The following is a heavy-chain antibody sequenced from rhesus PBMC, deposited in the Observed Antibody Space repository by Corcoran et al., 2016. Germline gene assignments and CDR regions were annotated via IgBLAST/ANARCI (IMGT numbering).Heavy chain of an antibody. V-gene: IGHV3S18*01. J-gene: IGHJ4*01. CDR1: GFSFSDYY. CDR3: ARDGIVVVFTAHFDY. Sequence: EVQLVASGGGLAKPGGSLRLSCAASGFSFSDYYMYWVRQAPGKGLEWVSGISYTGGSTYYADSVKGRFTISRENAKNTLYLQMDSLRAEDTAVYYWARDGIVVVFTAHFDYWGQGVLVTVSS. D-gene: IGHD2-27*01. CDR2: ISYTGGST.